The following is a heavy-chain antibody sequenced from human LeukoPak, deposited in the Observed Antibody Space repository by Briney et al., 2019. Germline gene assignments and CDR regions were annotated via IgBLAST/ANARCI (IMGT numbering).Heavy chain of an antibody. CDR1: GGSISSGDYY. CDR3: ATRAYCGGDCYFFDY. V-gene: IGHV4-30-4*01. J-gene: IGHJ4*02. CDR2: IYYSGST. Sequence: SETLSLTCTVSGGSISSGDYYWSWISQPPGKGLEWIGYIYYSGSTYYNPSLKSRVTISVDTSKNQFSLKLSSVTAADTAVYYCATRAYCGGDCYFFDYWGQGTLVTVSS. D-gene: IGHD2-21*02.